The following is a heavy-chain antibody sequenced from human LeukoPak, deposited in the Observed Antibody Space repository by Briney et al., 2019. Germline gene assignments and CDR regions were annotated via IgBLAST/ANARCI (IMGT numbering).Heavy chain of an antibody. J-gene: IGHJ4*02. V-gene: IGHV3-30-3*01. CDR2: ISYDGSNK. D-gene: IGHD6-19*01. Sequence: GGSLRLSCAASGFTFSSYAMHWVRQAPGKGLEWVAVISYDGSNKYYADSVKGRFTISRDNSKNTLYLQMNSLRAEDTAVYYCARGIPGIAVAGTYFDYWGQGTLVTVSS. CDR1: GFTFSSYA. CDR3: ARGIPGIAVAGTYFDY.